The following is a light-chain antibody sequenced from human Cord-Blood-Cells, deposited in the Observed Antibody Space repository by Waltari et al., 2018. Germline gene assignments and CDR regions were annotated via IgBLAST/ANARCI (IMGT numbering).Light chain of an antibody. J-gene: IGKJ1*01. CDR2: GAS. Sequence: EIVLTPSPGTPSLSPGERATLSCRASQRVSSSYLAWYQQKPGQAPRLLIYGASSRATGIPDRFSGSGSGTDFTLTISRLEPEDFAVYYCQQYGSSPWTFGQGTKVEIK. CDR1: QRVSSSY. CDR3: QQYGSSPWT. V-gene: IGKV3-20*01.